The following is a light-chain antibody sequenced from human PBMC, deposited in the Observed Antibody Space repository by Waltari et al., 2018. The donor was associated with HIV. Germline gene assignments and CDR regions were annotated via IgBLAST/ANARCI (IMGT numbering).Light chain of an antibody. Sequence: DIVMTQSPDSLAVSLGERATTNCKSSQSVLYSSNNKNYLAWYQQKPGQPPKLLIYWACTRESGVPDRFSGSGSGTDFTLTISSLQAEDVAVYYCQQYYSTPPTFGQGTKLEIK. V-gene: IGKV4-1*01. CDR2: WAC. CDR1: QSVLYSSNNKNY. CDR3: QQYYSTPPT. J-gene: IGKJ2*01.